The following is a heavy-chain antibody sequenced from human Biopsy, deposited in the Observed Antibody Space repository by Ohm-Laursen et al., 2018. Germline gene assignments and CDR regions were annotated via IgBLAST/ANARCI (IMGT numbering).Heavy chain of an antibody. CDR3: ARIAAAGWDDY. D-gene: IGHD6-25*01. Sequence: GSSVKVSCKASGYKFTRYGMSWVRQAPGQGFEWMGRISGYNGNTNYAQKFPGRITMTIDAATSTGYMDLRSLKSDDTAVYYCARIAAAGWDDYWGQGTLVTVSS. CDR2: ISGYNGNT. J-gene: IGHJ4*02. CDR1: GYKFTRYG. V-gene: IGHV1-18*01.